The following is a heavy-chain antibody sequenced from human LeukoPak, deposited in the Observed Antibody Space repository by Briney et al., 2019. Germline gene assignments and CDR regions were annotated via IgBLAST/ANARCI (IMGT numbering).Heavy chain of an antibody. CDR1: DRSIRGYY. Sequence: SETLSLTCTVSDRSIRGYYWSWIRQPPGKGLEWIGSIHFSGSTNYNPSLRSRVTISVDTSKNQLSLKLSSVTAADTAVYYCARDLGGIYFDYWGQGTLVTASS. CDR2: IHFSGST. V-gene: IGHV4-59*01. D-gene: IGHD1-26*01. J-gene: IGHJ4*02. CDR3: ARDLGGIYFDY.